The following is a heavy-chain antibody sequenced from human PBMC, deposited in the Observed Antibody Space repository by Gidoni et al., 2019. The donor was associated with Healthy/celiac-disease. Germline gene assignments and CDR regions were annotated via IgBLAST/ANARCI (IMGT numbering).Heavy chain of an antibody. J-gene: IGHJ5*02. V-gene: IGHV3-48*02. CDR3: ERVIGRSSNWFEP. CDR2: ISSSSSTI. D-gene: IGHD3-22*01. CDR1: GFTFSSYS. Sequence: EVQLLESGAGLVQPAGSLRLSCAASGFTFSSYSMNWVRQPPGKGLEWVSYISSSSSTIYYADCVKGRFTISRDKAKNSRDLEMKSLRDEDTAVYYCERVIGRSSNWFEPWGQGTLVTV.